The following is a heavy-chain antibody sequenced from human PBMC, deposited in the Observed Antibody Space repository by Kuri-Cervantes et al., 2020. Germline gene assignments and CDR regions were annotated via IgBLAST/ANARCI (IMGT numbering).Heavy chain of an antibody. CDR3: ARDLQPHDYVWGVDY. D-gene: IGHD3-16*01. Sequence: GGSLRLSCAASGFTFSSYAMHWVRQAPGKGLEWVAVISYDGSNKYYADSVKGRFTISRDNSKNTLYLQLNFLRDDDTAVHYCARDLQPHDYVWGVDYWGQGALVTVSS. V-gene: IGHV3-30-3*01. CDR1: GFTFSSYA. CDR2: ISYDGSNK. J-gene: IGHJ4*02.